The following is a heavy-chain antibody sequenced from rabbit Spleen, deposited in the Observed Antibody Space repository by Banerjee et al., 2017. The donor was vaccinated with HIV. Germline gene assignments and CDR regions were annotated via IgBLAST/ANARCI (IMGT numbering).Heavy chain of an antibody. Sequence: QEQLVESGGGLVKPEGSLTLTCKASGFSFSDRDVMCWVRQAPGKGLEWITCINMVTGKSVYASWAKGRFIMSRTSSTKVTLQMTSLTAADTATYFCARDNGSGDYIDVYFDLWGPGTLVTVS. CDR3: ARDNGSGDYIDVYFDL. CDR2: INMVTGKS. D-gene: IGHD1-1*01. CDR1: GFSFSDRDV. J-gene: IGHJ4*01. V-gene: IGHV1S45*01.